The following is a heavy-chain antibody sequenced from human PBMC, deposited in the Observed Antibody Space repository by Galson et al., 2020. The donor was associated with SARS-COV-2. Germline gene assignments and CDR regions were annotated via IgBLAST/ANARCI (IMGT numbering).Heavy chain of an antibody. CDR2: IYYSGST. V-gene: IGHV4-31*03. D-gene: IGHD1-1*01. CDR1: GGSINSGGYY. J-gene: IGHJ5*02. CDR3: ARDVPLEGWFDP. Sequence: SETLSLTCTVSGGSINSGGYYWSWIRQHPGKGLEWIGYIYYSGSTYYNPSLKSRVTISVDTSKNQFSLKLSSVTAADTAVYYCARDVPLEGWFDPWGQGTLVTVSS.